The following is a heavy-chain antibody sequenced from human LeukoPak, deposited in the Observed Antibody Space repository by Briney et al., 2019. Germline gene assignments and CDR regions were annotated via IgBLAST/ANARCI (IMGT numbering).Heavy chain of an antibody. CDR2: ITGSGGNT. CDR3: ARVLRGHIDY. V-gene: IGHV3-23*01. D-gene: IGHD4-17*01. J-gene: IGHJ4*02. Sequence: SGGSLRLSCAASGFTFSNYAMSWVRQAPGKGLEWVSAITGSGGNTYYADSVKGRFTISRDNAKNSLYLQMNSLRAEDTAVYYCARVLRGHIDYWGQGTLVTVSS. CDR1: GFTFSNYA.